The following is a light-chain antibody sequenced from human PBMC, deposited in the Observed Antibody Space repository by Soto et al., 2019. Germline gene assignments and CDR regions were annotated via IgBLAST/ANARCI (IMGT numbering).Light chain of an antibody. CDR2: GAS. J-gene: IGKJ5*01. CDR3: QHYTISPPIT. Sequence: EIVMTQSPVTLSVSPGERVTLSCRASQSVSSNLAWYQQKPGQAPRLLIYGASSRATGIPDRFSGRGSGTDFTLTISRLEPEDFAVYYCQHYTISPPITFGQGTRLEIK. CDR1: QSVSSN. V-gene: IGKV3-20*01.